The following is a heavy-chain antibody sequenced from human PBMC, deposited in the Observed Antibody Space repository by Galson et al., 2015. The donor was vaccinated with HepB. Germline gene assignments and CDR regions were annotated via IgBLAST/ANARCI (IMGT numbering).Heavy chain of an antibody. CDR2: ISNDGTDK. J-gene: IGHJ4*02. Sequence: SLRLSCAASGFTFSNYPMHWLRQAPGKGLEWVAVISNDGTDKHYTDSVKGRFTISRDKSKNTLYLQMNSLSAEDTAIYYCARDLTAAAADYYFDFWGQGTLVTVSS. CDR1: GFTFSNYP. D-gene: IGHD6-13*01. CDR3: ARDLTAAAADYYFDF. V-gene: IGHV3-30*04.